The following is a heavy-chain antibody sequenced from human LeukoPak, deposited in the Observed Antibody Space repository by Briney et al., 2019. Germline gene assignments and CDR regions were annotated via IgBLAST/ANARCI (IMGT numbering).Heavy chain of an antibody. CDR2: IHYSGST. V-gene: IGHV4-59*01. CDR3: ASRPSIVGATTPLDY. Sequence: SETLSLTCTVSGGSISSYYWSWIRQPPGKGLEWIGYIHYSGSTNYNPSLKSRVAISVDTSKNQFSLKLSSVTAADTAVYYCASRPSIVGATTPLDYWGQGTLVTVSS. CDR1: GGSISSYY. J-gene: IGHJ4*02. D-gene: IGHD1-26*01.